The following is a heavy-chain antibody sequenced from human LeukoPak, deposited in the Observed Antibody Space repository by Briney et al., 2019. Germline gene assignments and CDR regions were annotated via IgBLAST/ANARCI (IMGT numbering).Heavy chain of an antibody. D-gene: IGHD3-10*01. J-gene: IGHJ4*02. Sequence: PGGSLRLSCAASGFTVSSNYMSWVRQAPGKGLEWVSVIYSGGSTYYADSVKGRYTISRDNSKNTLYLQMSSLRAEDTAVYYCARDGSDVAGNRDYWGQGTLVTVSS. CDR3: ARDGSDVAGNRDY. CDR1: GFTVSSNY. CDR2: IYSGGST. V-gene: IGHV3-53*01.